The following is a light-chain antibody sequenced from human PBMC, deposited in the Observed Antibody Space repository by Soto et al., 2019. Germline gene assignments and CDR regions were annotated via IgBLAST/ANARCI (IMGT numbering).Light chain of an antibody. J-gene: IGKJ1*01. CDR3: HQRQSWPRT. CDR2: LAS. V-gene: IGKV3-11*01. Sequence: EFAMPQSTDTLALSPGDPSTLSCRASHSLGGNLAWYQQKPGQGPRVLIYLASNGAAGVPARFSGSGSGTDFTPTINDVEPEDFAVYYSHQRQSWPRTFGQGTKVDIK. CDR1: HSLGGN.